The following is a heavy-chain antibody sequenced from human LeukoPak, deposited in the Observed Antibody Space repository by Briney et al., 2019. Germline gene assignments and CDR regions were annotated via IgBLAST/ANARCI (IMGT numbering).Heavy chain of an antibody. CDR1: GFTFSSYW. CDR3: AKGLFFGRYGKGFDY. Sequence: GGALRLSCAASGFTFSSYWMFWVRQVPGTGLVWVSRMNTDGRSTSYADSVKGRFTISRDNSKNTLYLQMNSLRAEDTAVYYCAKGLFFGRYGKGFDYWGQGALVTVSS. D-gene: IGHD5-18*01. V-gene: IGHV3-74*01. CDR2: MNTDGRST. J-gene: IGHJ4*02.